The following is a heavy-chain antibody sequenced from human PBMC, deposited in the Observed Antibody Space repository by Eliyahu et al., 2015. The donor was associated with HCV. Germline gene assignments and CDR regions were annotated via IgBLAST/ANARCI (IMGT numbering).Heavy chain of an antibody. V-gene: IGHV1-2*02. CDR2: INPNSGGT. J-gene: IGHJ5*02. D-gene: IGHD3-3*01. CDR1: GYTFTGYY. CDR3: AREKRESDFGGPVYYVKGGWFDP. Sequence: QVQLVQSGAEVKKPGASVKVSCKASGYTFTGYYMHWVXXAPGQGLEWMGWINPNSGGTNYAQKFQGRVTMTRDTSISTAYMELSRLRSDDTAVYYCAREKRESDFGGPVYYVKGGWFDPWGQGTLVTVSS.